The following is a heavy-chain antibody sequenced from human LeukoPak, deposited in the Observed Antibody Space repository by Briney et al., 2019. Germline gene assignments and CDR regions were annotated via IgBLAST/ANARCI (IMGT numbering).Heavy chain of an antibody. CDR3: ARADREDAYNHRIDY. CDR2: IFYNGDT. D-gene: IGHD5-24*01. CDR1: GDSISSSNYY. V-gene: IGHV4-39*01. J-gene: IGHJ4*02. Sequence: SSETLSLTCTVSGDSISSSNYYWGWVRQPPGKGLEWIGSIFYNGDTYYNPSLKSRVTISVDTSKNQFSLKLSSVTAADTAVYYCARADREDAYNHRIDYWGQGTLVTVSS.